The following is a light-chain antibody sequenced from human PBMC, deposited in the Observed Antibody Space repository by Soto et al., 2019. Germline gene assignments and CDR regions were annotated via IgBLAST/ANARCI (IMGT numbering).Light chain of an antibody. CDR1: SSNIGSNH. J-gene: IGLJ2*01. CDR3: AAWDDSLSVRVV. CDR2: RNN. Sequence: QSVLTQPPSASGTPGQRVTISCSGSSSNIGSNHVYWYQQLPATAPKLLIYRNNQRPSGVPDRFSGSKSDTSASLAISGLRSDGESDYYCAAWDDSLSVRVVFGGGTQLTVL. V-gene: IGLV1-47*01.